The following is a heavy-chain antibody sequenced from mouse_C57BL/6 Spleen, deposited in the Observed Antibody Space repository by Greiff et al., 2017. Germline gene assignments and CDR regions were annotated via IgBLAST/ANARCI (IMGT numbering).Heavy chain of an antibody. D-gene: IGHD3-2*02. V-gene: IGHV1-80*01. Sequence: QVQLQQSGAELVKPGASVKISCKASGYAFSSYWMNWVKQRPGKGLEWIGQIYPGDGDTNYNGKFKGKATLTADKSSSTAYMQLSSLTSEDSAVYFCARSRDSSGYDFDYWGQGTTLTVSS. CDR2: IYPGDGDT. J-gene: IGHJ2*01. CDR1: GYAFSSYW. CDR3: ARSRDSSGYDFDY.